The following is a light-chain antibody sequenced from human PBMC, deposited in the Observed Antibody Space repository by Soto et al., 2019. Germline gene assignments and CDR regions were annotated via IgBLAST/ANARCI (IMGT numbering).Light chain of an antibody. CDR3: QQSYSTPLT. V-gene: IGKV1-39*01. CDR1: QSISSY. CDR2: ATS. J-gene: IGKJ4*01. Sequence: DIQMTQSPSSLSASVGDRVTITCRASQSISSYLNWYQQKPGKAPKLLIYATSTLHSGVPSRISGSGSGTDFTLTISSLQPEDFATYYCQQSYSTPLTFGGGTKVEI.